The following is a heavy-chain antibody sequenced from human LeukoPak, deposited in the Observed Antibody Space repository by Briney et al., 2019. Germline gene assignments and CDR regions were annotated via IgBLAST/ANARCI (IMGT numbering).Heavy chain of an antibody. CDR2: ISGSGGST. CDR1: GFNFRKYW. D-gene: IGHD6-19*01. CDR3: ARVRSIAVAVDY. Sequence: GGSLRLSCAASGFNFRKYWMQWVRQAPGKGLEWVSAISGSGGSTYYADSVKGRFTISRDNSKNTLYLQMNSLRAEDTAVYYCARVRSIAVAVDYWGQGTLVTVSS. V-gene: IGHV3-23*01. J-gene: IGHJ4*02.